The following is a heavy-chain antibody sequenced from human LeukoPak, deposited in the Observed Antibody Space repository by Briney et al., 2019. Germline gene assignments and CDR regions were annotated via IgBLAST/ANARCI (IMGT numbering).Heavy chain of an antibody. V-gene: IGHV1-3*01. D-gene: IGHD5-12*01. CDR1: GYTFTSYA. CDR3: ARETYSGYDYPGYYGMDV. Sequence: GASVKVSCKASGYTFTSYAMHWVRQAPGQRLEWMGWINAGNGNTKYSQKFQGRVTITRDTSASTAYMELSSLRSEDTAVYYCARETYSGYDYPGYYGMDVWGQGTTVTVSS. CDR2: INAGNGNT. J-gene: IGHJ6*02.